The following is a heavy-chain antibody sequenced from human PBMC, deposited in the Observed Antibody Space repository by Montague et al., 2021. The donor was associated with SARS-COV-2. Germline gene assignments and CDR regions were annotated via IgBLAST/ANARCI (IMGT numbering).Heavy chain of an antibody. CDR3: ARTYYDILTGYYNRGAFDI. V-gene: IGHV4-59*08. CDR1: GGSISSYY. Sequence: SETLSLTCTVSGGSISSYYWSWIRQPPGKGLEWIGYIYYSGSTNYNLPLKSRVTISVDTSKNQSSLKLSSVTAADTAVYYCARTYYDILTGYYNRGAFDIWGQGTMVTVSS. J-gene: IGHJ3*02. CDR2: IYYSGST. D-gene: IGHD3-9*01.